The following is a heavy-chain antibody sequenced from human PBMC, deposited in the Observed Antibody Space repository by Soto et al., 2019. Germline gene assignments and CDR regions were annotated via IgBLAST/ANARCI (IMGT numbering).Heavy chain of an antibody. CDR3: ARHAYDFWSGHPNPRYYYGMDV. V-gene: IGHV5-51*01. CDR1: GYSFTSYW. J-gene: IGHJ6*02. Sequence: EVQLVQSGAEVKKPGESLKISCKGSGYSFTSYWIGWVRQMPGKGLEWMGIIYPGDSNTRYCPSLQGQVTISVDKSIIPASLQWCCLKATDTALYYCARHAYDFWSGHPNPRYYYGMDVWGQGTTVTVSS. CDR2: IYPGDSNT. D-gene: IGHD3-3*01.